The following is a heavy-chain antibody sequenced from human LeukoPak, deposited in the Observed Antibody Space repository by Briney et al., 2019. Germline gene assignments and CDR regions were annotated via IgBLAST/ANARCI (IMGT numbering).Heavy chain of an antibody. J-gene: IGHJ4*02. D-gene: IGHD3-9*01. CDR1: GGSIESYY. CDR3: ARFPYFEGFDY. CDR2: IAASGTT. V-gene: IGHV4-4*08. Sequence: PSQTLSLTCSVSGGSIESYYWSWIRQPPGKGLEFIGYIAASGTTKHNPSLKSRVTLSMDTSKNQFSLKLRSVTAADTAVYFCARFPYFEGFDYWARGPRSSSPQ.